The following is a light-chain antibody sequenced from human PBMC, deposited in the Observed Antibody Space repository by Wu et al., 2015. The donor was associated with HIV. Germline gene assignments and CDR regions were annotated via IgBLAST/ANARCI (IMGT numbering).Light chain of an antibody. V-gene: IGKV1-5*03. CDR3: QQSNDYPLT. CDR2: KAS. Sequence: DIQMTQSPSTLSASVGDRVTITCRASQRISNWLAWYQQKPGKAPKLLIYKASSLESGVPSRFSGSGSGTEFTLTISSLQPDDFATYYCQQSNDYPLTFGPGTTVDIK. J-gene: IGKJ3*01. CDR1: QRISNW.